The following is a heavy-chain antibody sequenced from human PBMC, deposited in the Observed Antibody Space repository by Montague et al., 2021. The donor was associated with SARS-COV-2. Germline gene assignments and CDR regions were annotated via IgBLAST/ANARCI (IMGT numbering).Heavy chain of an antibody. V-gene: IGHV3-48*03. CDR1: GFTFSTYE. Sequence: SLRLSCAASGFTFSTYEMNWVRQAPGKGLQRVSYISSSGSTIYYADSVQGRFTISRDNAKNSLYLQMNNLRAEDTAVYYCTRDLELVFVPDVIDYWGQGTLVIVSS. J-gene: IGHJ4*02. CDR2: ISSSGSTI. CDR3: TRDLELVFVPDVIDY. D-gene: IGHD2-2*01.